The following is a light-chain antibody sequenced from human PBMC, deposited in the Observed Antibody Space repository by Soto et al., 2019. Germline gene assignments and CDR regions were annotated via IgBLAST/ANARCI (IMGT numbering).Light chain of an antibody. CDR2: KAS. CDR1: QSISDW. CDR3: QHYNSYPYT. J-gene: IGKJ2*01. Sequence: DIQMTQSPSTLSASVGDGVTITCRASQSISDWLAWYQQKPGKAPKLLIYKASSLQSGVSWRFSGSGSGTEFTLTIGSLQPDDSATYYCQHYNSYPYTFGQGTKLEIK. V-gene: IGKV1-5*03.